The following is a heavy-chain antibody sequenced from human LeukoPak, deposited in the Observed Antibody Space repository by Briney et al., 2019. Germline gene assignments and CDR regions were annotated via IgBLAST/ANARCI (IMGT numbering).Heavy chain of an antibody. CDR1: GFTFSNYG. V-gene: IGHV3-30*02. D-gene: IGHD1-7*01. Sequence: GGSLRLSCEASGFTFSNYGMHWVRQAPGKGLEWVAFIRYDASNKYYADSVKGRFTISRDNSKNTLYLQMNSLRAEDTAVYYCARASRTTYYYYMDVWGKGTTVTVSS. CDR3: ARASRTTYYYYMDV. J-gene: IGHJ6*03. CDR2: IRYDASNK.